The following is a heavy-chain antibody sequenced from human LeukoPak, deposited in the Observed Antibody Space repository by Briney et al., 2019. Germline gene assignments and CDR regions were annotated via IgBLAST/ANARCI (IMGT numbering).Heavy chain of an antibody. Sequence: GGSLRLSCAASGFTFSASAMHWVRQASGKGLEWVGRIRSKANSYATEYAASVKGRFTISRDDSKNTAYLQMNSLKTEDTAVYYCTSIDALGLGYWGQGTLVTVSS. V-gene: IGHV3-73*01. CDR2: IRSKANSYAT. J-gene: IGHJ4*02. D-gene: IGHD3-22*01. CDR1: GFTFSASA. CDR3: TSIDALGLGY.